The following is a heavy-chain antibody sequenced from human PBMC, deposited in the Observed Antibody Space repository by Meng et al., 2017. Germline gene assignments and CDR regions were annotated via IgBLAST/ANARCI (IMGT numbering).Heavy chain of an antibody. J-gene: IGHJ4*02. CDR1: GGTFSSYT. CDR2: IIPILGIA. Sequence: SVKVSCKASGGTFSSYTISRVRQAPGQGLEWMGRIIPILGIANYAQKFQGRVTITADKSTSTAYMELSSLRSEDTAVYYCARNSRRLAYCGGDCQLQYYFDYWGQGTLVTVSS. D-gene: IGHD2-21*02. V-gene: IGHV1-69*02. CDR3: ARNSRRLAYCGGDCQLQYYFDY.